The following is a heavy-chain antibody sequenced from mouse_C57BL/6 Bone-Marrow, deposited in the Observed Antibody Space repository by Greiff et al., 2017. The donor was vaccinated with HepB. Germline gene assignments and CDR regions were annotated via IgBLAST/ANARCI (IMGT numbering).Heavy chain of an antibody. CDR1: GFNIKDYY. Sequence: EVQLQQSGAELVRPGASVKLSRTASGFNIKDYYMHWVKQRPEQGLEWIGRIDPEDGDTEYAPKFQGKATMTADTSSNTAYLQLSSLTSEDTAVYYCTFYYGSSTPYWYFDVWGTGTTVTVSS. D-gene: IGHD1-1*01. CDR2: IDPEDGDT. V-gene: IGHV14-1*01. J-gene: IGHJ1*03. CDR3: TFYYGSSTPYWYFDV.